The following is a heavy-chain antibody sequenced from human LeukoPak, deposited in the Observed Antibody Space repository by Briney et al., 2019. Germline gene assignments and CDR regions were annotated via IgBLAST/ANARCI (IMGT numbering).Heavy chain of an antibody. J-gene: IGHJ5*02. CDR2: IRSDNGNA. CDR3: ARRSKLVSRATWSWFDP. Sequence: ASVKVSCKASGYSFNMYGISWLRKAPRQGLEGMGWIRSDNGNADYAQKFQGRVSMTTDPSTSTVYMELKSLRSDDTAVYYCARRSKLVSRATWSWFDPWGQGTQVTVSS. D-gene: IGHD6-13*01. CDR1: GYSFNMYG. V-gene: IGHV1-18*04.